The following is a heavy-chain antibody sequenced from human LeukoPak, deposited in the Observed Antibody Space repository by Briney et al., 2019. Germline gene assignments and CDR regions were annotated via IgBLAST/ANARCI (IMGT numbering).Heavy chain of an antibody. D-gene: IGHD6-19*01. CDR2: IYYSGST. CDR1: GGSISSDSCY. CDR3: ASLAVAGLSEGY. Sequence: SETLSLACAVSGGSISSDSCYWAWIRQPPGKGLEWIASIYYSGSTYYNPSLKSRVTISVDTSRNQFSLKLSSVTAADTAVYYCASLAVAGLSEGYWGQGTLVIVSS. J-gene: IGHJ4*02. V-gene: IGHV4-39*01.